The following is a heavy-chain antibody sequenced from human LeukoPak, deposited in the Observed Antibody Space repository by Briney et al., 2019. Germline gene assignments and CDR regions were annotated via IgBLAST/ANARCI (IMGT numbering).Heavy chain of an antibody. J-gene: IGHJ5*02. D-gene: IGHD3-9*01. CDR3: AAVLRYFDWLPRDGWFDP. V-gene: IGHV1-2*02. CDR1: GYTFTGYY. Sequence: ASVKVSCKASGYTFTGYYMHWVRQAPGQGLEWMGWINPNSGGTNYAQKFQGRVTMTRDTSISTAYMELSRLRSDDTAVYYGAAVLRYFDWLPRDGWFDPWGQGTLVTVSS. CDR2: INPNSGGT.